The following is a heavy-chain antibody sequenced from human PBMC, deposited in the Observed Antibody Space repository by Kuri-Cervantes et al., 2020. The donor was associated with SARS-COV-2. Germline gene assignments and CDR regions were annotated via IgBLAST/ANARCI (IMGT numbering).Heavy chain of an antibody. CDR1: GFTFSSYW. V-gene: IGHV3-7*01. D-gene: IGHD6-6*01. CDR2: IKQDGSEK. J-gene: IGHJ4*02. Sequence: GESLKISCAASGFTFSSYWMSWVRQAPGKGLEWAANIKQDGSEKYYVDSVKGRFTISRDNAKNSLYLQMNSLRAEDTAVYYCAKEVPYSTSSFDFWGQGTLVTVSS. CDR3: AKEVPYSTSSFDF.